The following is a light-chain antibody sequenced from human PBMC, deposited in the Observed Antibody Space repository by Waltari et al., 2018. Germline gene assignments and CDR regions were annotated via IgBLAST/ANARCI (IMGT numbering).Light chain of an antibody. V-gene: IGLV2-14*01. CDR3: SSYTSSATLV. CDR2: DVT. Sequence: QSALTQPASVSGSPGQSITVSCTGTSSDVGGHNSVPWYQQHPGKAPKVMIYDVTNRPSGVSNRFSGSKSGNTASLTISGLQAEDEADYYCSSYTSSATLVFGTGTKVTVL. CDR1: SSDVGGHNS. J-gene: IGLJ1*01.